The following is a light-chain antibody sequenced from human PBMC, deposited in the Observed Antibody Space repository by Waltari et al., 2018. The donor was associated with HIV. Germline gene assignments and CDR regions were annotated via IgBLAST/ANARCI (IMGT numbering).Light chain of an antibody. V-gene: IGLV1-44*01. CDR3: ATWDDALSGTV. J-gene: IGLJ3*02. CDR2: SNN. CDR1: RSNIGSNT. Sequence: QSVLTQPPSASGTPGQRVIISCSGNRSNIGSNTVNWYQQFSGAAPTLLIYSNNQRPSAVPDRFSGSKSGSAASLAISGLKSEDEADYHCATWDDALSGTVFGAGTKLTV.